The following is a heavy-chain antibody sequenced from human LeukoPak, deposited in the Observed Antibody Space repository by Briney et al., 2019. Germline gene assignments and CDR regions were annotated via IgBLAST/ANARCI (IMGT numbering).Heavy chain of an antibody. Sequence: SETLSLTCNVSRDSISNYYWSWIRQSPGKGLEWIGYIYYTGNTNYNPSLKSRVTISVDTSKNQFSLKLSSVTAADTAVYYCARGRRSSGYSSSSYFDYWGQGTLVTVSS. J-gene: IGHJ4*02. CDR1: RDSISNYY. D-gene: IGHD6-6*01. CDR3: ARGRRSSGYSSSSYFDY. CDR2: IYYTGNT. V-gene: IGHV4-59*12.